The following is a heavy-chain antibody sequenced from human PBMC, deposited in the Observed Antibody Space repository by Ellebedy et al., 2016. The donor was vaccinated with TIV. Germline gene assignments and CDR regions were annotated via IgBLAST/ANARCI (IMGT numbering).Heavy chain of an antibody. D-gene: IGHD1-1*01. CDR2: ISQNSDYT. CDR1: GFTFSDYY. V-gene: IGHV3-11*06. J-gene: IGHJ4*02. CDR3: VKTARLGDY. Sequence: GESLKISCAASGFTFSDYYMHWIRQAPGKGLEWVSYISQNSDYTNYADSVKGRFTISRDNAKNALYLQMNSLRAEDTADYYCVKTARLGDYWGQGALVTVSS.